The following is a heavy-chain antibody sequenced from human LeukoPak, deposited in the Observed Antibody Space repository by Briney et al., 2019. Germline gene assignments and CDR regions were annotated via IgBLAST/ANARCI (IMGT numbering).Heavy chain of an antibody. CDR3: ARLRDDFWSGYRARCFDP. J-gene: IGHJ5*02. V-gene: IGHV1-69*13. D-gene: IGHD3-3*01. CDR1: GGTFSSYA. Sequence: GASVKVSCKASGGTFSSYAISWVRQAPGQGLEWMGGIIPIFGTANYAQKLQGRVTITADESTSTAHMELSSLRSEDTAVYYCARLRDDFWSGYRARCFDPWGQGTLVTVSS. CDR2: IIPIFGTA.